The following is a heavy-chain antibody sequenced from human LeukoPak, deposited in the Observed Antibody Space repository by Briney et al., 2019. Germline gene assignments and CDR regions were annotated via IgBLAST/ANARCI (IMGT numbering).Heavy chain of an antibody. Sequence: PSQTLSLTCAVSGGSISSGVYSWSWIRQPPGKGLEWIGYIHYSGSTYYNPSLKSRVTISVDTSKNQFSLKLSSVTAADTAVYYCARGGAVAGPDWGDAFDIWGQGTMVTVSS. V-gene: IGHV4-30-4*07. D-gene: IGHD6-13*01. CDR2: IHYSGST. CDR1: GGSISSGVYS. J-gene: IGHJ3*02. CDR3: ARGGAVAGPDWGDAFDI.